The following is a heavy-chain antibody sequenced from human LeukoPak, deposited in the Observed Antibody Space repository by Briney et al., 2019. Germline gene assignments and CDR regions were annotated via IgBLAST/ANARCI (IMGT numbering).Heavy chain of an antibody. D-gene: IGHD6-6*01. J-gene: IGHJ6*02. V-gene: IGHV3-33*01. CDR1: GFTFSSYG. CDR3: ARDRYSSSVLYGMDV. CDR2: IWYDGSNK. Sequence: GGSLRLSCAASGFTFSSYGMHWVRQAPGKGLEWVAVIWYDGSNKYYADSVEGRFTISRDNSKNTLYLQMNSLRAEDTAVYYCARDRYSSSVLYGMDVWGQGTTVTVSS.